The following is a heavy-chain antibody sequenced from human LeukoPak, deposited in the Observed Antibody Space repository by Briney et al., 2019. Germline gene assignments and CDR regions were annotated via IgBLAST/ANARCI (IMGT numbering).Heavy chain of an antibody. J-gene: IGHJ5*02. CDR3: ARAGITIIVADPQNNWFDP. V-gene: IGHV1-46*01. Sequence: ASVKVSCKASGYTFTSYYIHWVRQAPGQGLEWMGIINPSGGSTSYAQKFQGRVTMTRDTSTSTVYMELSSLRSEDTAVYYCARAGITIIVADPQNNWFDPWGQGTLVTVSS. CDR1: GYTFTSYY. CDR2: INPSGGST. D-gene: IGHD3-22*01.